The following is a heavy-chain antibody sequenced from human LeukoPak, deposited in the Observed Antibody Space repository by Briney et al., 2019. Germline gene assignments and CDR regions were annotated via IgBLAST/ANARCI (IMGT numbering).Heavy chain of an antibody. J-gene: IGHJ4*02. D-gene: IGHD3-10*01. CDR1: GFTVSSNY. CDR3: AKSPVLLWFGEPLLSFDY. CDR2: IYSGGST. Sequence: HPGGSLRLSCAASGFTVSSNYMSWVRQAPGKGLEWVSVIYSGGSTYYADSVKGRFTISRDNSKNTLYLQMNSLRAEDTAVYYCAKSPVLLWFGEPLLSFDYWGQGTLVTVSS. V-gene: IGHV3-53*01.